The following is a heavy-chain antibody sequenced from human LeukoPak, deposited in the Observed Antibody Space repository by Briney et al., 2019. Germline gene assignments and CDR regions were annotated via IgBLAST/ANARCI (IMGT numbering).Heavy chain of an antibody. CDR1: GYTLTELS. CDR3: ATRAPTGGGDCLDY. V-gene: IGHV1-24*01. J-gene: IGHJ4*02. Sequence: ASVKVSCKVSGYTLTELSMHWVRQAPGKGLEWMGGFDPEDGETIYAQKFQGRVTMTEDTSTDTAYMELSSLRSEDTAVYYCATRAPTGGGDCLDYWGQGTLVTVSS. D-gene: IGHD2-21*01. CDR2: FDPEDGET.